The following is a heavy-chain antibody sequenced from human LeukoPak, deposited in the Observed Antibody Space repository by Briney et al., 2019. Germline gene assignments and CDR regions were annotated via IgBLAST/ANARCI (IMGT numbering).Heavy chain of an antibody. CDR2: IIPILGTA. D-gene: IGHD3-3*01. V-gene: IGHV1-69*13. CDR3: ARDPNYDSFGGDY. CDR1: GGTFSSYA. Sequence: SVKVSCKASGGTFSSYAISWVRQAPGQGLEWMGGIIPILGTANYAQKFQGRVTITADESTSTAYMELSSLRSEDTAVYYCARDPNYDSFGGDYWGQGTLVTVSS. J-gene: IGHJ4*02.